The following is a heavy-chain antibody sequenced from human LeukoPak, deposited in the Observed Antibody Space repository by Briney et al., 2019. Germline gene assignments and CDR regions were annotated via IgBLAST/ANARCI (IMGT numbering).Heavy chain of an antibody. D-gene: IGHD6-13*01. J-gene: IGHJ4*02. V-gene: IGHV3-30*09. Sequence: GTSLRLSCAASGFSFGGYAIHWVRQAPGKGLEWAAVVSYDGSNTYYADSVKGRFAISRDNSKKTLYLQMNSLRGDDTAVYYCAREVSWYYFDYWGQGILVTVSS. CDR2: VSYDGSNT. CDR3: AREVSWYYFDY. CDR1: GFSFGGYA.